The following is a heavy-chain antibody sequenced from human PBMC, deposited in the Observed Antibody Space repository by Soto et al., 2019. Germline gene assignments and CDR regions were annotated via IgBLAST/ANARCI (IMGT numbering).Heavy chain of an antibody. D-gene: IGHD6-19*01. CDR1: GFTFGDYA. CDR3: TTTRNPGIAVAGLDY. CDR2: IRSKAYGGTT. V-gene: IGHV3-49*04. J-gene: IGHJ4*02. Sequence: GGSLRLSCTASGFTFGDYAMSWVRQAPGKGLEWVGFIRSKAYGGTTEYAASVKGRFTISRDDSKSIAYLQMNSLKTEDTAVYYCTTTRNPGIAVAGLDYWGQGTLVTVSS.